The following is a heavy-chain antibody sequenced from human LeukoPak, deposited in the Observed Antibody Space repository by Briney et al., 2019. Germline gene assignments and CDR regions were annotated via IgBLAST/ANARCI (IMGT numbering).Heavy chain of an antibody. Sequence: ASVKVPCTASGYTFTSYDINWVRQATGQGLEWMGWMNPNSGNTGYAQKFQGRVTMTRNTSISTAYMELSSLRSEDTAVYYCARGGITMVRGVITNLGYYYGMDVWGQGTTVTVSS. V-gene: IGHV1-8*01. CDR3: ARGGITMVRGVITNLGYYYGMDV. J-gene: IGHJ6*02. CDR2: MNPNSGNT. D-gene: IGHD3-10*01. CDR1: GYTFTSYD.